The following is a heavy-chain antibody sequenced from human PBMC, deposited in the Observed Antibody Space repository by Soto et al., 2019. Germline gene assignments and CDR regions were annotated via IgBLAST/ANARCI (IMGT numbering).Heavy chain of an antibody. J-gene: IGHJ6*02. CDR1: GFPFSSYC. V-gene: IGHV3-33*01. Sequence: GGSLIVSCAAAGFPFSSYCMHWVRQAPGKGLEWVAVIWYDGSNKYYADSVKGRFTISRDNSKNTLYLQMNSLRAEDTAVYYCAREEILGYSSSWYYYYGMDVWGQGTTVTVSS. CDR2: IWYDGSNK. CDR3: AREEILGYSSSWYYYYGMDV. D-gene: IGHD6-13*01.